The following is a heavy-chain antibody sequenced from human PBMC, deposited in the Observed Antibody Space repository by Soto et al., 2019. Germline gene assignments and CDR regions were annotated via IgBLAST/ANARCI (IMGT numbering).Heavy chain of an antibody. CDR3: ASVNGDYVFDY. CDR1: GFTFSRYG. Sequence: QVHLVESGGGVVQPGTSLRLSCAASGFTFSRYGMHWIRQAPGKGLEWVAIIWFDGSNRNYADSVKGRFTISRDNSKNTLYLKMNSLRAEDTAVYYCASVNGDYVFDYWGQGTQVTVSS. CDR2: IWFDGSNR. J-gene: IGHJ4*02. D-gene: IGHD4-17*01. V-gene: IGHV3-33*01.